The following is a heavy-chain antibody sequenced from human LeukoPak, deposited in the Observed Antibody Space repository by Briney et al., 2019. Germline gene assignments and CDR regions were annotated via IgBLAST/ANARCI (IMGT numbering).Heavy chain of an antibody. CDR2: IIPIFGTA. J-gene: IGHJ4*02. Sequence: GASVKVSCKASGGTFSSYAISWVRQAPGQGLEWMGRIIPIFGTANYAQKFQGRVTITTDESTSTAYMELSSLRSEDTAVYYCARDEGDFWSGYYTPPDYWGQGTLVTVSS. D-gene: IGHD3-3*01. V-gene: IGHV1-69*05. CDR1: GGTFSSYA. CDR3: ARDEGDFWSGYYTPPDY.